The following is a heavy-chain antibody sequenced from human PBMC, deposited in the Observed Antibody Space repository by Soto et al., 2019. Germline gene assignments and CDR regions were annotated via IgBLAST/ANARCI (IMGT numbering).Heavy chain of an antibody. CDR1: GATFSSYA. CDR2: IIPIFGTI. V-gene: IGHV1-69*13. Sequence: ASVKVSCKASGATFSSYATSWVRQAPGQGLEWMGGIIPIFGTIKYAQNFQGRVTITADESTSTAYMELSSLRSEDTAVYYCARNLINYDFWSGYYDYWGQGTLVTVSS. D-gene: IGHD3-3*01. J-gene: IGHJ4*02. CDR3: ARNLINYDFWSGYYDY.